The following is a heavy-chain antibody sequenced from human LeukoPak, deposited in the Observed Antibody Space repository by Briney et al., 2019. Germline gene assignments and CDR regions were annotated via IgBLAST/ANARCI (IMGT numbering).Heavy chain of an antibody. CDR3: ARLRVVRGVIDPDFDY. CDR2: MYYSGSA. CDR1: GGSINSDY. J-gene: IGHJ4*02. V-gene: IGHV4-59*01. Sequence: PAETLSLTCTVPGGSINSDYWSWIRQPPGKGLEWIGYMYYSGSANYNPSRKSRSTILVDTSKNQFSLKLNSVTAADTAVYYCARLRVVRGVIDPDFDYWGQGTKISVSS. D-gene: IGHD3-10*01.